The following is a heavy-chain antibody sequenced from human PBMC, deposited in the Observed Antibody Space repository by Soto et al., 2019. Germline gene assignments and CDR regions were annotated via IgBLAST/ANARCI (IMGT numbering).Heavy chain of an antibody. J-gene: IGHJ4*02. D-gene: IGHD3-22*01. Sequence: SETLSLTCTVSGASISSSSYYCDWIRQPPGKGLEWIGSAYQSGSTYYNPSLRGRVTISVDASKNQFSLNLSPVTAADTAVYFCATHHYDSTGCPFDNWGQGTLVTVSS. CDR2: AYQSGST. CDR3: ATHHYDSTGCPFDN. V-gene: IGHV4-39*01. CDR1: GASISSSSYY.